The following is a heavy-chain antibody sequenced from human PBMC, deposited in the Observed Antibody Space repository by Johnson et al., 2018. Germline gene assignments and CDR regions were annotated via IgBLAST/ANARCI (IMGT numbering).Heavy chain of an antibody. CDR1: GGTFSSSA. CDR2: IIPIFGTA. Sequence: QVQLVESGAEVKKPGSSVKVSCKAFGGTFSSSALTWVRQAPGQGLEWMGGIIPIFGTANYAQKFQGRVTITADESTSTAYMELSSLRSEDTAVYYCARYSSSSPDAFDIWGQGTMVTVSS. D-gene: IGHD6-6*01. V-gene: IGHV1-69*01. CDR3: ARYSSSSPDAFDI. J-gene: IGHJ3*02.